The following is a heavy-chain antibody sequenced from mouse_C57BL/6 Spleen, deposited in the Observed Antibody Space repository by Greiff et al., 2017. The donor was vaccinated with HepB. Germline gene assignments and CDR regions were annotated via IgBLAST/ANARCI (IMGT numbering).Heavy chain of an antibody. CDR1: GYSFTSYY. CDR2: IYPGSGNT. Sequence: QVQLKQSGPELVKPGASVKISCKASGYSFTSYYIHWVKQRPGQGLEWIGWIYPGSGNTKYNEKFKGKATLTADTSSSTAYMQLSSLTSEDSAVYYCARDYYGSSLAYWGQGTLVTVSA. D-gene: IGHD1-1*01. CDR3: ARDYYGSSLAY. V-gene: IGHV1-66*01. J-gene: IGHJ3*01.